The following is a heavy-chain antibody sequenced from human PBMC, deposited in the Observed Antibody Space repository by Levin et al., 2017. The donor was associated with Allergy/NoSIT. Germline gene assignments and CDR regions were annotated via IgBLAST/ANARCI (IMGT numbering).Heavy chain of an antibody. Sequence: PGGSLRLSCAASGFTFDDYAMHWVRQAPGKGLEWVSGISWNSGSIGYADSVKGRFTISRDNAKNSLYLQMNSLRAEDTALYYCAKVGGKYSSSWYYYDYWGQGTLVTVSS. CDR1: GFTFDDYA. CDR2: ISWNSGSI. J-gene: IGHJ4*02. V-gene: IGHV3-9*01. CDR3: AKVGGKYSSSWYYYDY. D-gene: IGHD6-13*01.